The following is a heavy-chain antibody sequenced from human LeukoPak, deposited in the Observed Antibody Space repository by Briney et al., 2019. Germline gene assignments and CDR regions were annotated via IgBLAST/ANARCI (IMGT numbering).Heavy chain of an antibody. D-gene: IGHD3-22*01. CDR2: IYYSGST. CDR1: GGSISSYY. J-gene: IGHJ4*02. V-gene: IGHV4-59*08. CDR3: ARRGSGYAFDY. Sequence: SETLSLTCTVSGGSISSYYWSWIRQPPGKGLEWIGYIYYSGSTNYNPSLKSRVTISVDTSKNQFSLKLSPVTAADTAVYYCARRGSGYAFDYWGQGTPVTVSS.